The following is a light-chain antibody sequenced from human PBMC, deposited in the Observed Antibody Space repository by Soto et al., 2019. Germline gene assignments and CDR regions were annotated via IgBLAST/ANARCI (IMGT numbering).Light chain of an antibody. Sequence: EIVLTQSPGTLSLSPWERATLSCRASQSVGGSFLAWYQQKPGQAPRLLVSRASSRATGIPDRFSGSGSGTDFTLTISRLEPEDFAVYYCQHYGSSPPSYTFGQGTKLEIE. CDR2: RAS. CDR1: QSVGGSF. V-gene: IGKV3-20*01. CDR3: QHYGSSPPSYT. J-gene: IGKJ2*01.